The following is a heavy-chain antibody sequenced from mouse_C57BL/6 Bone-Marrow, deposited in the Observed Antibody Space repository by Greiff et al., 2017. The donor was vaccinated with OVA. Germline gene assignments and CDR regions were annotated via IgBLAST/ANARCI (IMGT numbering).Heavy chain of an antibody. CDR1: GYTFTSYW. Sequence: QVQLQQPGAELVKPGASVKLSCKASGYTFTSYWMHWVKQRPGRGLEWIGRIDPNSGGTKYNEKFKSKATLTVDKPSSTAYMQLSSRTSEDSAVYYCARGDWDGGSYVDYWGQGTTLTVSS. CDR3: ARGDWDGGSYVDY. J-gene: IGHJ2*01. D-gene: IGHD4-1*01. V-gene: IGHV1-72*01. CDR2: IDPNSGGT.